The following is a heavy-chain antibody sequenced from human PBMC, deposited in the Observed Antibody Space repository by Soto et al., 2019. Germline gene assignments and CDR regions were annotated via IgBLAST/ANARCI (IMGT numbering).Heavy chain of an antibody. CDR1: GYTFTSYD. J-gene: IGHJ6*02. D-gene: IGHD3-3*01. CDR3: ARGGGALITIFWGGYYTAPYYYGMDV. Sequence: ASVKVSCKASGYTFTSYDINWVRQATGQGLEWMGWMNPNSGNTGYAQKFQGRVTMTRNTSISTAYMGLSSLRSEDTAVYYCARGGGALITIFWGGYYTAPYYYGMDVWGQGTTVTVSS. V-gene: IGHV1-8*01. CDR2: MNPNSGNT.